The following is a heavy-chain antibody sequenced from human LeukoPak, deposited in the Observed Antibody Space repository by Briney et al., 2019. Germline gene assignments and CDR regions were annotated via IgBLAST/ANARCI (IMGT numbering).Heavy chain of an antibody. V-gene: IGHV4-4*07. Sequence: SETLSLTCTVSGGPISSYYWSWIRQPAGKGLEGIRRIYTSGSTNYNPSLKSRVTMSVDTSKNQFSLKLSSVTAADTAVYYCARTSGWYRAGEYYFDYWGQGTLVTASS. CDR1: GGPISSYY. CDR3: ARTSGWYRAGEYYFDY. J-gene: IGHJ4*02. CDR2: IYTSGST. D-gene: IGHD6-19*01.